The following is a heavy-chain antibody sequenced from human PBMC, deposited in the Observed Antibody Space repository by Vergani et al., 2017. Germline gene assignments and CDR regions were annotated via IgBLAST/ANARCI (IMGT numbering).Heavy chain of an antibody. CDR2: IQFDGSNQ. CDR3: AKHFRGWGIDY. Sequence: VELVEAGGGVEQRGGSLRLSCATSGFTLSNYDLQWIRQGPGKGLEFVAFIQFDGSNQYYADSVKGRFTLSRDFSKNTLYLQMNSLSTDDTATYYCAKHFRGWGIDYWGQGTQVIVSS. D-gene: IGHD3-16*01. CDR1: GFTLSNYD. V-gene: IGHV3-30*02. J-gene: IGHJ4*02.